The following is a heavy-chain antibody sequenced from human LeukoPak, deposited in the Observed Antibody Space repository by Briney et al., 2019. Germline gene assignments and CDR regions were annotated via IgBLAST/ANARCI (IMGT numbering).Heavy chain of an antibody. CDR3: AREGRELPYDAFDI. D-gene: IGHD1-26*01. CDR1: VDSISTYY. V-gene: IGHV4-4*08. Sequence: SETLSLTCTVSVDSISTYYWTWIRQPPGKGLEWVGYIFNSGSTNYNPSLKSRVTLSIDTSRKQLSLKLSSVTAADTAVYYCAREGRELPYDAFDIWGQGTMVTVSS. J-gene: IGHJ3*02. CDR2: IFNSGST.